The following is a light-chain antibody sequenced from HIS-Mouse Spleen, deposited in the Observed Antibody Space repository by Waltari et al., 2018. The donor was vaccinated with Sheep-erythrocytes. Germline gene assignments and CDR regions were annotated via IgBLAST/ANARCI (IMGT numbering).Light chain of an antibody. CDR1: SSNIARNY. J-gene: IGLJ3*02. Sequence: QSVLTQPPSASGTPRQRATISCSGSSSNIARNYVYWYQQLPGTAPKLLIYRNNQRPSGVPDRFSGSKSGTSASLAISGLRSEDEADYYCAAWDDSLSGNWVFGGGTKLTVL. CDR3: AAWDDSLSGNWV. V-gene: IGLV1-47*01. CDR2: RNN.